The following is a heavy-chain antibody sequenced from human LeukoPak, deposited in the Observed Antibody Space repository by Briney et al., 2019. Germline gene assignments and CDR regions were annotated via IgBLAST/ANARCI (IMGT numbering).Heavy chain of an antibody. J-gene: IGHJ4*02. V-gene: IGHV4-39*01. CDR3: TRHHDYGDKIDY. CDR2: IHYSGST. D-gene: IGHD4-23*01. CDR1: GGSVTSASHH. Sequence: SETLSLTCTVSGGSVTSASHHWAWIRQPPGKGLEWIGSIHYSGSTYYSPSLKSRLTISGDTSKSQFSLKLTFVTAADTAVYYCTRHHDYGDKIDYWGQGTLVTVSS.